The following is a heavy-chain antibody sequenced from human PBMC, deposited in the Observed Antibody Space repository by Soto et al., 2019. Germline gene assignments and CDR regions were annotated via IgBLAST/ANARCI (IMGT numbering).Heavy chain of an antibody. CDR2: IYSGGST. Sequence: EVQLVESGEGLDQPGGSLILSCAGSGFTVGSNYLSWVHQAPGKGLEWVSVIYSGGSTNYADSVNGRFTISRDNSKNTLYLQMNSLRAEATAVYYGAREGVVAASDWGRGILVTVSS. CDR3: AREGVVAASD. J-gene: IGHJ4*02. CDR1: GFTVGSNY. V-gene: IGHV3-66*01. D-gene: IGHD2-15*01.